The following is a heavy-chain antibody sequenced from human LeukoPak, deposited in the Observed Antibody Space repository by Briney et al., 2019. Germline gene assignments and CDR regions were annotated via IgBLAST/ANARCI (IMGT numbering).Heavy chain of an antibody. J-gene: IGHJ4*02. Sequence: GESLRLSCAASGFIFSDYNMNWVRQAPGKGLEWVSSISGLSSYIYYADSVKGRFTISRDNAKNSLYLQLNSLRAEDTALYYCARSLQLDNWGQGTLVTVSS. CDR3: ARSLQLDN. CDR1: GFIFSDYN. V-gene: IGHV3-21*01. D-gene: IGHD1-1*01. CDR2: ISGLSSYI.